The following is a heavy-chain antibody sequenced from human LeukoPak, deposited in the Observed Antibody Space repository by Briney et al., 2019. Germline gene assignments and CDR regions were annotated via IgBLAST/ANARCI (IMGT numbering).Heavy chain of an antibody. J-gene: IGHJ3*02. V-gene: IGHV4-59*01. CDR2: IYYSGST. Sequence: PSETLSLTCTVSGGSISSYYWGWIRQPPGKGLEWIGYIYYSGSTNYNPSLKSRVTISVDTSKNQFSLKLSSVTAADTAVYYCARVGADSEAAFDIWGRGTMVTVSS. CDR1: GGSISSYY. D-gene: IGHD1-26*01. CDR3: ARVGADSEAAFDI.